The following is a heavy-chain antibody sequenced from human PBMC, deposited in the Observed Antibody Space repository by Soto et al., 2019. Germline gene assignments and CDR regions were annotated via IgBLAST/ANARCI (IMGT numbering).Heavy chain of an antibody. D-gene: IGHD5-18*01. CDR2: IIPIFGTA. CDR1: GYTFTSYG. Sequence: GASVKVSCKASGYTFTSYGISWVRQAPGQGLEWAGGIIPIFGTANYAQKFQGRVTITADESTSTAYMELSSLRSEDTAVYYCARAAYSYGTAYLSYYYGMDVWGQGTTVTVSS. V-gene: IGHV1-69*13. J-gene: IGHJ6*02. CDR3: ARAAYSYGTAYLSYYYGMDV.